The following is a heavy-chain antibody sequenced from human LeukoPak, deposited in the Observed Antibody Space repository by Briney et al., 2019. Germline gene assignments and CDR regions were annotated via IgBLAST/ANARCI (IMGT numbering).Heavy chain of an antibody. CDR2: ISDIGSI. J-gene: IGHJ4*02. V-gene: IGHV4-59*08. D-gene: IGHD2/OR15-2a*01. Sequence: SETLSLTCTVSGGSISSYYWSWIRQPPGKGPEWIAYISDIGSINYNPSLKSRVTISLDTSKNQFSLKLSPVTAADTAVYYCAGHHPRNTVDFWGQGTLVTVSS. CDR3: AGHHPRNTVDF. CDR1: GGSISSYY.